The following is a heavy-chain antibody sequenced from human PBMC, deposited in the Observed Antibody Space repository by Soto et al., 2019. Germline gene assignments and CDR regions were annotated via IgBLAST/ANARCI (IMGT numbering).Heavy chain of an antibody. J-gene: IGHJ5*02. D-gene: IGHD3-22*01. Sequence: AASVKVSCKASGGTFGSDAITCVRQAPGQGLEWVGRIIPIFGTTNYAQNLQGRVTISADKSTLTSYMELHSLTSDDTALYYCARDRTDSGYYTNWLDPWGQGTQVTVSS. CDR3: ARDRTDSGYYTNWLDP. CDR2: IIPIFGTT. CDR1: GGTFGSDA. V-gene: IGHV1-69*06.